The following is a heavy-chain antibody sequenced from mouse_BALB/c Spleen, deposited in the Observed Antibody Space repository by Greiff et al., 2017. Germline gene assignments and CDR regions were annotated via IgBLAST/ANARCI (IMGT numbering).Heavy chain of an antibody. CDR2: IYPGSGST. CDR3: TRSGITTGYWYFDV. V-gene: IGHV1S22*01. J-gene: IGHJ1*01. CDR1: GYTFTSYW. Sequence: LQPGSELVRPGASVKLSCKASGYTFTSYWMHWVKQRHGQGLEWIGNIYPGSGSTNYDEKFKSKGTLTVDTSSSTAYMHLSSLTSEDSAVYYCTRSGITTGYWYFDVWGAGTTVTVSS. D-gene: IGHD2-4*01.